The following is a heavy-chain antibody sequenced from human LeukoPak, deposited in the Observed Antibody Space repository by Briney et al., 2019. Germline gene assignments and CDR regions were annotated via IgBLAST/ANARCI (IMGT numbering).Heavy chain of an antibody. V-gene: IGHV3-30*18. CDR2: ISYDGSNK. CDR1: GFTFSSYG. D-gene: IGHD1-26*01. J-gene: IGHJ4*02. Sequence: PGRSLRLSCAASGFTFSSYGMHWVRQAPGKGLEWVAVISYDGSNKYYADSVKGRFTISRDNSKNTLYLQMNSLRAEDTAVYYCAKSGGSYFDYWGQGSLVTVSS. CDR3: AKSGGSYFDY.